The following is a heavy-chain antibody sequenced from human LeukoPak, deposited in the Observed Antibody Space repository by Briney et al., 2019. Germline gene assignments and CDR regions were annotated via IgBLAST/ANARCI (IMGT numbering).Heavy chain of an antibody. Sequence: SSETLSLTCTVSGGSISSYYWSWIRQPPGKGLEWIGYIYYSGSTNYNPSLKSRVTISVDTSKNQFSLKLSSVTAADTAVYYCATSYCSGGSCYPNYFDYWGQGTLVTVSS. CDR2: IYYSGST. D-gene: IGHD2-15*01. J-gene: IGHJ4*02. CDR1: GGSISSYY. V-gene: IGHV4-59*12. CDR3: ATSYCSGGSCYPNYFDY.